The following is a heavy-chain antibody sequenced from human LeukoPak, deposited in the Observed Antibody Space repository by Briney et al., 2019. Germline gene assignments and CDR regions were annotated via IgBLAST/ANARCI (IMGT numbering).Heavy chain of an antibody. Sequence: GGSLRLSCTASDFIVSNNFMSWVRQTPGKGLEWLSVISGRGKTYYADSVNGRFTISRDNSKNIVSLQMNSLRAEDSAVYFCASKLPNYDFSAPTLSIGALDIWGQGTTVTVSS. D-gene: IGHD3/OR15-3a*01. V-gene: IGHV3-53*01. J-gene: IGHJ3*02. CDR3: ASKLPNYDFSAPTLSIGALDI. CDR2: ISGRGKT. CDR1: DFIVSNNF.